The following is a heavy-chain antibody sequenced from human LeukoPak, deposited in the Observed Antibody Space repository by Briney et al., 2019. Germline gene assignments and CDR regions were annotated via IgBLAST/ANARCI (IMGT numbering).Heavy chain of an antibody. D-gene: IGHD1-26*01. J-gene: IGHJ3*02. CDR1: GDSISSYY. Sequence: SETLSLTCTVSGDSISSYYWSWIRQPPGKGLEWIGYIYHSGSTYYNPSLKSRVTISVDRSKNQFSLKLSSVTAADTAVYYCASTYSWELAAAFDIWGQGTMVTVSS. CDR2: IYHSGST. V-gene: IGHV4-59*12. CDR3: ASTYSWELAAAFDI.